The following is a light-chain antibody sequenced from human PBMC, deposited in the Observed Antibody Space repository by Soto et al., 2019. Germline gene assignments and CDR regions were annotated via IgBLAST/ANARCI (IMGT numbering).Light chain of an antibody. CDR2: EVN. CDR1: SSDVGGYNY. CDR3: ASYTSSPTRV. V-gene: IGLV2-14*01. J-gene: IGLJ1*01. Sequence: SLLPQPASVSGSPGQSITISCTGSSSDVGGYNYVSWYQHQPGKAPKLMIYEVNDRPSGVSNRFSCSKSGNTASLTISGLQAEDEADYYCASYTSSPTRVFGTGTKGTVL.